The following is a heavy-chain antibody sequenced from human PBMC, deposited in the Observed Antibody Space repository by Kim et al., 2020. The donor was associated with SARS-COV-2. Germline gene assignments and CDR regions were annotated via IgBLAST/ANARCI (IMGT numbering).Heavy chain of an antibody. Sequence: GGSLRLSCSASGFIFSSYWMSWVRQAPGKGLEWVAYIQENGREKYYVDSVKGRFTISRDNAKNSLYLQMNSLRAEDTAVYYCARDLRGEPVDIWRQGTMV. CDR2: IQENGREK. J-gene: IGHJ3*02. V-gene: IGHV3-7*01. D-gene: IGHD4-17*01. CDR1: GFIFSSYW. CDR3: ARDLRGEPVDI.